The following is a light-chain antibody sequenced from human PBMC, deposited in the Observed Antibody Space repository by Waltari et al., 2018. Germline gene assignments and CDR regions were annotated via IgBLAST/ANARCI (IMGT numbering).Light chain of an antibody. J-gene: IGKJ4*01. Sequence: DIQLPQSPASVSASVGDRVTITRRASQDISSCLDWYQQKSGKAPKLLVYTASSLQSGVPSRFSGSGSGTAFTLTITSRQPEDFATYYCQQVDSFPLTFGGGTKVDIK. CDR1: QDISSC. CDR3: QQVDSFPLT. CDR2: TAS. V-gene: IGKV1-12*01.